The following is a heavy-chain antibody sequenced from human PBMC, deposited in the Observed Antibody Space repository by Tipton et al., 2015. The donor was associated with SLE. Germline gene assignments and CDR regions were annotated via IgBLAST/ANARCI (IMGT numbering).Heavy chain of an antibody. J-gene: IGHJ5*02. CDR1: GGSISSHY. V-gene: IGHV4-4*08. D-gene: IGHD2-8*01. CDR2: IYYSGST. CDR3: ARERNGNWFDP. Sequence: LRLSCTVSGGSISSHYWSWIRQPPGEGLEWIGYIYYSGSTNYNPSLKSRVTISVDTSKNQFSLKLSSVTAADTAVYYCARERNGNWFDPWGQGTLVTVSS.